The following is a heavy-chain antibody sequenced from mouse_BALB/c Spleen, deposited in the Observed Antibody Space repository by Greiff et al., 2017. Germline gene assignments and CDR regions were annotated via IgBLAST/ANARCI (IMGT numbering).Heavy chain of an antibody. CDR2: ISNGGGST. V-gene: IGHV5-12-2*01. CDR1: GFTFSSYT. J-gene: IGHJ1*01. D-gene: IGHD1-2*01. Sequence: EVHLVESGGGLVQPGGSLKLSCAASGFTFSSYTMSWVRQTPEKRLEWVAYISNGGGSTYYPDTVKGRFTISRDNAKNTLYLQMSSLKSEDTAMYYGARHSLRRPSYWYFDVWGAGTTVTVSS. CDR3: ARHSLRRPSYWYFDV.